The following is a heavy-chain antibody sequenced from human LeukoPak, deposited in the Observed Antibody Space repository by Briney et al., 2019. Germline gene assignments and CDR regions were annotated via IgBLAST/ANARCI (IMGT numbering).Heavy chain of an antibody. CDR2: INWNGGST. Sequence: GGSLRLSCAASGFTFDDYGMSWVRQAPGKGLEWVSGINWNGGSTGYADSVKGRLTISRDNAKNSLYLQMNSLRAEDTALYYCARDFGSGPVLGMDVWGQGTTVTVSS. D-gene: IGHD3-3*01. V-gene: IGHV3-20*04. CDR1: GFTFDDYG. CDR3: ARDFGSGPVLGMDV. J-gene: IGHJ6*02.